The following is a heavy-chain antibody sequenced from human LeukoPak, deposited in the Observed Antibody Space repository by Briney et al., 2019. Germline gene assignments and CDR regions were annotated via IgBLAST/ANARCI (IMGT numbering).Heavy chain of an antibody. J-gene: IGHJ5*02. CDR2: INPNSGGT. V-gene: IGHV1-2*02. Sequence: ASVTVSFTCSGSTFTDYYLHWMRQPPGQGLERLGFINPNSGGTNYAQKYQGRVTMTRDTSISTAYVELTRLASDDTAVYYCARGSALVTTYRGGNWFDPWGQGTLVTVSS. CDR1: GSTFTDYY. D-gene: IGHD5-18*01. CDR3: ARGSALVTTYRGGNWFDP.